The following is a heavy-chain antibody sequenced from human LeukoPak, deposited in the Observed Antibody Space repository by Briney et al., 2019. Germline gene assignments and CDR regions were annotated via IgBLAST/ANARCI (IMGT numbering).Heavy chain of an antibody. D-gene: IGHD3-3*01. J-gene: IGHJ4*02. V-gene: IGHV1-18*01. CDR3: ARVVVAVFGVMVHSNYFDS. CDR1: GYSFTNFG. CDR2: ITGDSETT. Sequence: ASVKVSCKTSGYSFTNFGISWVRQAPGKGLEWMGWITGDSETTEYAQRFQGRISMTADTFTSTAYMELGSLTSDDTAVYYCARVVVAVFGVMVHSNYFDSWGQGTLITVSS.